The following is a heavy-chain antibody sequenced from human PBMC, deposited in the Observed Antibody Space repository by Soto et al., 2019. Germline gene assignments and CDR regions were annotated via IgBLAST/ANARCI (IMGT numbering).Heavy chain of an antibody. CDR3: ARYYDIGRHNWFDP. D-gene: IGHD3-9*01. CDR2: IIPIFGTA. J-gene: IGHJ5*02. V-gene: IGHV1-69*12. Sequence: QVQLVQSGAEVKKPGSSVKVSCKASGGTFSSYAISWVRQAPGQGLEWMGGIIPIFGTANYAQKFQGRVRITAGEYTSTAYMELSSLRSEDTAVYYCARYYDIGRHNWFDPWGQGTLVTVSS. CDR1: GGTFSSYA.